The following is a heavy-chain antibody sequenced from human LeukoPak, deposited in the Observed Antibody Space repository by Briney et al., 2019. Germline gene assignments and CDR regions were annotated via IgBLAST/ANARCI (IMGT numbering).Heavy chain of an antibody. D-gene: IGHD5-12*01. Sequence: SETLSLTCTVSGCSIGSYYWRWIRQPPGKGLEFIGDIYYSGSTNYNPSLKSRVTISVDTSKNQFSLKLSSVTAADTAVYYCARHRMAGQWLPEFDSWGQGTLVTVSS. CDR1: GCSIGSYY. CDR3: ARHRMAGQWLPEFDS. CDR2: IYYSGST. J-gene: IGHJ4*02. V-gene: IGHV4-59*08.